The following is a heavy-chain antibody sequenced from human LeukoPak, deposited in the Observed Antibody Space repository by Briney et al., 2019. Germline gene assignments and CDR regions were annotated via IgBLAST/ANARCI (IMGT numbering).Heavy chain of an antibody. CDR1: GGSISAYY. CDR3: ARFCTSAFRFFDQ. V-gene: IGHV4-59*01. CDR2: IHYSGTT. J-gene: IGHJ4*02. Sequence: PSETLSLTCTVSGGSISAYYWSWIRQPPGKGLEWIGYIHYSGTTNYYPSLKSRVTIALDTSKNQFSLKLNSVTAADTAVYYCARFCTSAFRFFDQWGQGTLVTVSS. D-gene: IGHD3-3*01.